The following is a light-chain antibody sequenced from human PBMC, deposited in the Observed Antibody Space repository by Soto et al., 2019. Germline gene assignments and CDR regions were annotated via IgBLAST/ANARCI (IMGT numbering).Light chain of an antibody. Sequence: QSVLTQPPSASGSPGQSVTISCTGTSSDVGGYDYVSWYQQYPGKTPKLMIFEVTKRPSGVPDRFSGSKSGNTASLTVSGLQAEDEADYFCSSYTSASALAIFGGGTKVTVL. J-gene: IGLJ2*01. CDR2: EVT. CDR3: SSYTSASALAI. V-gene: IGLV2-8*01. CDR1: SSDVGGYDY.